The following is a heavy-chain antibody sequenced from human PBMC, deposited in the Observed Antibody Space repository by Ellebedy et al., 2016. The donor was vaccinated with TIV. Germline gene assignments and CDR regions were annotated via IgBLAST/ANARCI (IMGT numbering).Heavy chain of an antibody. CDR2: INHSGST. J-gene: IGHJ6*03. CDR3: ARDSEYSGYDFLYYYYYYYMDV. V-gene: IGHV4-34*01. CDR1: GGSFSGYY. Sequence: SETLSLTCAVYGGSFSGYYWSWIRQPPGKGLEWIGEINHSGSTNYNPSLKSRVTISVDTSKNQFSLKLSSVTAADTAVYYCARDSEYSGYDFLYYYYYYYMDVWGKGTTVTVSS. D-gene: IGHD5-12*01.